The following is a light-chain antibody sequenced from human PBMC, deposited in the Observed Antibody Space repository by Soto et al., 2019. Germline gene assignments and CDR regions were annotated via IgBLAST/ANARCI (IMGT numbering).Light chain of an antibody. J-gene: IGKJ1*01. V-gene: IGKV1-27*01. CDR2: AAS. Sequence: DIQMTQSPSSLSASVGDRVTITCRASQGISNYLAWYQQKPGKVTKLLIYAASTLQSEVPSRFSVSGSGADFTLTISCLQPEDVATYYSQKYNSAPRTFGQGTKVEIK. CDR3: QKYNSAPRT. CDR1: QGISNY.